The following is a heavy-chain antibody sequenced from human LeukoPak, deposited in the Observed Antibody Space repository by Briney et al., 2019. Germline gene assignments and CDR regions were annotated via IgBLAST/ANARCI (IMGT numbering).Heavy chain of an antibody. CDR2: IYTSGST. Sequence: PSETLSLTCIVSGGSISSGSDYWSWIRRPAGKGLEWIGRIYTSGSTHYNPSLKRRGTKSVDTSKNQFSLKLCYVTAADTAVYYCARAARLRYCSSTSCSRGGYYFDYWGQGTLVTVSS. D-gene: IGHD2-2*01. J-gene: IGHJ4*02. CDR3: ARAARLRYCSSTSCSRGGYYFDY. V-gene: IGHV4-61*02. CDR1: GGSISSGSDY.